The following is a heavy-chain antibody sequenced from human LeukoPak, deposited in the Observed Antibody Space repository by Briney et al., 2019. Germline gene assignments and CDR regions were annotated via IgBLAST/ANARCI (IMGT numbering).Heavy chain of an antibody. CDR2: IYYNGST. CDR3: ARKRSPIYFDS. Sequence: PSETLSLTCTVSGGSISSHYWSWIRQPPGTELEWIGYIYYNGSTNYNPSLKSRVTISVDTSKNQFSLKLRSVTAADTAVYYCARKRSPIYFDSWGQGTLVTVSS. CDR1: GGSISSHY. J-gene: IGHJ4*02. V-gene: IGHV4-59*11.